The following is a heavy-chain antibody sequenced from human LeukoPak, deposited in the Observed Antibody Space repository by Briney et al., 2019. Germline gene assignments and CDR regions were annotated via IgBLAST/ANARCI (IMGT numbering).Heavy chain of an antibody. J-gene: IGHJ4*02. Sequence: GGSLRLSCAASGFTFSDYYMSWIRQAPGKGLEWVSYISSSGSTIYYADSVKGRFTISRDNAKNSLYLQMNSLRAEDTAVYYCARGGVDYYGSGTYYLMYYFDYWGQGALVTVSS. CDR2: ISSSGSTI. CDR1: GFTFSDYY. V-gene: IGHV3-11*01. D-gene: IGHD3-10*01. CDR3: ARGGVDYYGSGTYYLMYYFDY.